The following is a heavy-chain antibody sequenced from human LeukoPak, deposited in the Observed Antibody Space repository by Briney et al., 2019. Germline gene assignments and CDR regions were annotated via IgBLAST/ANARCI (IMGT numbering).Heavy chain of an antibody. CDR1: GFTFDDYA. D-gene: IGHD2-15*01. CDR3: AALGYCSGGSCYSSGY. J-gene: IGHJ4*02. V-gene: IGHV3-9*01. CDR2: ISWNSGSI. Sequence: SGGPLRLSCAASGFTFDDYAMHWVRQAPGKGLEWVSGISWNSGSIGYADSVKGRFTISRDNAKNSLYLQMNSLRAEDTALYYCAALGYCSGGSCYSSGYWGQGTLVTVSS.